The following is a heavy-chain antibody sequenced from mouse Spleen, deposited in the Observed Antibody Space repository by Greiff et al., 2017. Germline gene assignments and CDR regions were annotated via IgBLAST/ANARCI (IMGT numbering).Heavy chain of an antibody. Sequence: QVQLQQSGAELVKPGASVKISCKASGYAFSSYWMNWVKQRPGKGLEWIGQIYPGDGDTNYNGKFKGKATLTADKSSSTAYMQLSSLTSEDSAVYFCARGITTVVALDYWGQGTTLTVSS. J-gene: IGHJ2*01. CDR1: GYAFSSYW. D-gene: IGHD1-1*01. CDR3: ARGITTVVALDY. V-gene: IGHV1-80*01. CDR2: IYPGDGDT.